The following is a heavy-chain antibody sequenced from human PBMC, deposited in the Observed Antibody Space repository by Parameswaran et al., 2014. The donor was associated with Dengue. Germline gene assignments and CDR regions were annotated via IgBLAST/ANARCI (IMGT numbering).Heavy chain of an antibody. Sequence: VRQAPGKGLEWIGEINHSGSTNYNPSLKSRVTISVDTSKNQFSLKLSSVTAADTAVYYCARGGDCSGGSCYSGSIDYWGQGTLVTVSS. CDR3: ARGGDCSGGSCYSGSIDY. V-gene: IGHV4-34*01. CDR2: INHSGST. D-gene: IGHD2-15*01. J-gene: IGHJ4*02.